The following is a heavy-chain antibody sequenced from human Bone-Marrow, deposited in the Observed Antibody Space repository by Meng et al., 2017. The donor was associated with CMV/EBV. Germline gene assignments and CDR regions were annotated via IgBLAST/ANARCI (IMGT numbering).Heavy chain of an antibody. Sequence: ASVKVSCKASGYTFTSYGISWVRQAPGQGLEWMGWISAYNGNTNYAQKLQGRVTMTTDTSTSTAYMELSRLRSDDTAVYYCASLPYYGSGSWTYYYYGMDVWGQGTTVTVSS. CDR1: GYTFTSYG. CDR3: ASLPYYGSGSWTYYYYGMDV. D-gene: IGHD3-10*01. CDR2: ISAYNGNT. V-gene: IGHV1-18*01. J-gene: IGHJ6*02.